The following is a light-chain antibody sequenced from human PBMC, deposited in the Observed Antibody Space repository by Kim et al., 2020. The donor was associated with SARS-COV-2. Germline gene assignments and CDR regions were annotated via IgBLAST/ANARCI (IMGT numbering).Light chain of an antibody. CDR3: QAWDSSTVI. CDR2: QNA. Sequence: VSPGQTVSITCSGDKLEDKNTCWYQQKPGQSPLMVIYQNAKRAPGIPERFSGSNSGNTATLTISGAQAIDEADYYCQAWDSSTVIFGGGTQLTVL. J-gene: IGLJ2*01. CDR1: KLEDKN. V-gene: IGLV3-1*01.